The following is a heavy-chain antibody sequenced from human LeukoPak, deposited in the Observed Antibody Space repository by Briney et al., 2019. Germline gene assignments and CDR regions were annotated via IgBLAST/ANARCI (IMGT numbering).Heavy chain of an antibody. Sequence: PGGSLRLSCAASGFTFSSYWMGWVRQAPGKGLEWVANIKQDGSEKYYVDSVKGRFTISRDNAKNSLYLQMNSLRAEDTAVYYCARDIDYGDYIWYFDYWGQGTLVTVSS. CDR3: ARDIDYGDYIWYFDY. CDR2: IKQDGSEK. J-gene: IGHJ4*02. V-gene: IGHV3-7*01. D-gene: IGHD4-17*01. CDR1: GFTFSSYW.